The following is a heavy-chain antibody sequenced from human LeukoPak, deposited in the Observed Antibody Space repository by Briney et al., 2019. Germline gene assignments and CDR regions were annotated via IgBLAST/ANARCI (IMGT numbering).Heavy chain of an antibody. CDR3: AKSYGRSSGWYYYFDY. CDR1: GFSFSTYN. Sequence: PGGSLRLSCAASGFSFSTYNMNWVRQAPGKGLEWVSSISSSSTYLYYTESVKGRFTVSRDNAKNSPFLQMDSLRAEDTAVYYCAKSYGRSSGWYYYFDYWGQGTLVTVSS. CDR2: ISSSSTYL. J-gene: IGHJ4*02. D-gene: IGHD6-19*01. V-gene: IGHV3-21*04.